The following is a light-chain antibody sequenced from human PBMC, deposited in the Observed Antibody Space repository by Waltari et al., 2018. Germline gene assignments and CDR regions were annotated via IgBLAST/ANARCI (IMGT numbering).Light chain of an antibody. V-gene: IGKV1-39*01. J-gene: IGKJ1*01. Sequence: DIQMTQSPSPLSASVGDIVTISCRASQSISGSLNWYQQKPGKAPNLLIYRASNLNTGVPARFIGRGSGTDFTLTISSLQPEDFAVYFCQQSFNAPWTFGQGTKVEMK. CDR2: RAS. CDR3: QQSFNAPWT. CDR1: QSISGS.